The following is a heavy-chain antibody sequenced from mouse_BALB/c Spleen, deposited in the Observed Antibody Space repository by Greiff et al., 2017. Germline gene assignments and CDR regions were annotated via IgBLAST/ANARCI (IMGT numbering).Heavy chain of an antibody. V-gene: IGHV5-17*02. CDR1: GFTFSSFG. D-gene: IGHD1-1*01. Sequence: VQLKQSGGGLVQPGGSRKLSCAASGFTFSSFGMHWVRQAPEKGLEWVAYISSGSSTIYYADTVKGRFTISRDNPKNTLFLQMTSLRSEDTAMYYCARDTTVVGFDYWGQGTTLTVSS. CDR2: ISSGSSTI. CDR3: ARDTTVVGFDY. J-gene: IGHJ2*01.